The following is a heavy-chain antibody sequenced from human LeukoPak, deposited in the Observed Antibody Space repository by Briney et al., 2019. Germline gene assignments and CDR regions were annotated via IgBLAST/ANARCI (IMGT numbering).Heavy chain of an antibody. Sequence: ASVKVSCKASGHTFTSYGINWVRQATGQGLEWMGWMNPNSGNTGYAQKFQGRVTMTRNTSISTAYMELSSLRSEDTAVYYCARECSGGSCYEDDYWGQGTLVTVSS. V-gene: IGHV1-8*01. D-gene: IGHD2-15*01. CDR2: MNPNSGNT. CDR1: GHTFTSYG. J-gene: IGHJ4*02. CDR3: ARECSGGSCYEDDY.